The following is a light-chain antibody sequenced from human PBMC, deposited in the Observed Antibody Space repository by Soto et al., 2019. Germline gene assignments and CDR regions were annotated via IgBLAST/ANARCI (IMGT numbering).Light chain of an antibody. CDR1: QSVLFSSNNKNY. CDR3: HQYLTTPLT. V-gene: IGKV4-1*01. Sequence: DIVMTQSPDSLAVSLGERATINCKSSQSVLFSSNNKNYLAWYQQKPGQPPRLLIYWASTRESGVPERFRGSGSGTDFTLTINNLQAEDVAIYSCHQYLTTPLTFGPGTKVDVK. CDR2: WAS. J-gene: IGKJ3*01.